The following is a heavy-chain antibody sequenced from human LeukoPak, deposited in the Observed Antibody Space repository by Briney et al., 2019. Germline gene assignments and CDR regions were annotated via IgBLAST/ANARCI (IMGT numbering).Heavy chain of an antibody. CDR1: GFTFTNYW. CDR2: IMKDGGDK. V-gene: IGHV3-7*01. J-gene: IGHJ4*02. D-gene: IGHD3-10*02. Sequence: GGSLRLSCAASGFTFTNYWMTWVRQAPGKGLEWVANIMKDGGDKYYVDSVEGRFTISRDNAKNSVYLQMNSLRAEDTAVYYCVRDRDYYVFDLWGQGTLVTVSS. CDR3: VRDRDYYVFDL.